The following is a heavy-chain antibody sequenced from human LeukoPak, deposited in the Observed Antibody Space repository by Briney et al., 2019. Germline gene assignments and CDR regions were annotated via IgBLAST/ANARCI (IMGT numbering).Heavy chain of an antibody. CDR1: GFTFSDYA. J-gene: IGHJ4*02. D-gene: IGHD6-6*01. Sequence: GGSLRLSCAASGFTFSDYAMSWVRLAPGKGLDWISAISYSGDNTPYADSVKGRFTISRDNSKNTLYLQMNSLRAEDTAVYYCAHYSSSSAFDYWGQGTLVTVSS. V-gene: IGHV3-23*01. CDR2: ISYSGDNT. CDR3: AHYSSSSAFDY.